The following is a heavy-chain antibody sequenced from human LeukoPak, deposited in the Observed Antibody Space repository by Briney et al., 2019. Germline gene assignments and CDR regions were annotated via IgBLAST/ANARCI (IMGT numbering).Heavy chain of an antibody. J-gene: IGHJ4*02. CDR2: MNPNSGNT. V-gene: IGHV1-8*03. Sequence: GASVKVSCKASGYTFTSYDINWVRQATGQGLEWMGWMNPNSGNTGYAQKFQGRVTITRNTSISTAYMELSSLRSEDTAVYYCARGRITIFGVAKIDYWGQGTLVTVSS. CDR1: GYTFTSYD. D-gene: IGHD3-3*01. CDR3: ARGRITIFGVAKIDY.